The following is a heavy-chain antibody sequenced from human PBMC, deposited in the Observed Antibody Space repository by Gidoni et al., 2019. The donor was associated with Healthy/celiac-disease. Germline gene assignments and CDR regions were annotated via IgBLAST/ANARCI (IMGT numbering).Heavy chain of an antibody. CDR3: ARDYLGFNYYDSSGYPY. D-gene: IGHD3-22*01. J-gene: IGHJ4*02. Sequence: QVQLVESGGGVVQPGRSLRLSCAASGFTFSSYGMHWVRQAPGKGLEWVAVIWYDGSNKYYADSVKGRFTISRDNSKNTLYLQMNSLRAEDTAVYYCARDYLGFNYYDSSGYPYWGQGTLVTVSS. V-gene: IGHV3-33*01. CDR1: GFTFSSYG. CDR2: IWYDGSNK.